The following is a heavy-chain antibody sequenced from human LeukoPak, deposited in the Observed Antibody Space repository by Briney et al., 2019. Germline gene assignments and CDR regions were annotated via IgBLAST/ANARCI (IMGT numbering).Heavy chain of an antibody. J-gene: IGHJ6*03. CDR3: AKDGGNHGAIYYYYYYMDV. CDR2: ISSSSSYI. V-gene: IGHV3-21*01. Sequence: GGSLRLSCAASGFTFSSYSMNWVRQAPGKGLEWVSSISSSSSYIYYADSVKGRFTISRDNAKNSLYLQMNSLRAEDTAVYYCAKDGGNHGAIYYYYYYMDVWGKGTTVTVSS. CDR1: GFTFSSYS. D-gene: IGHD1-14*01.